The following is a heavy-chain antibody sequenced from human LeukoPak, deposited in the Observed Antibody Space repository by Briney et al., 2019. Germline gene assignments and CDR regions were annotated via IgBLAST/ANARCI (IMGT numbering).Heavy chain of an antibody. CDR1: GFTFSSYS. CDR2: ISSSSSYI. D-gene: IGHD3-16*02. CDR3: AREGRSYDYVWGSYRSSFDY. J-gene: IGHJ4*02. Sequence: GGSLRLSCAASGFTFSSYSMNWVRQAPGKGLEWVSSISSSSSYIYYADSVKSRFTISRDNAKNSLYLQMNSLRAEDTAVYYCAREGRSYDYVWGSYRSSFDYWGQGTLVTVSS. V-gene: IGHV3-21*01.